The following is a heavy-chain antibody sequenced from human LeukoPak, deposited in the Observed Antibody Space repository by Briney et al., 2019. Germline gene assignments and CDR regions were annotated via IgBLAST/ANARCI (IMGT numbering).Heavy chain of an antibody. D-gene: IGHD3-22*01. CDR1: GSTFSTYW. Sequence: GGSLRLSCAASGSTFSTYWMHWVRQAPGKGLVWVSRIKSDGSTNYADSVKGRFTISRDNAKNTVSLQMNSLRPEDTGVYYCARAPSEIGGYYPEYFRHWGQGTLVAVSS. J-gene: IGHJ1*01. V-gene: IGHV3-74*01. CDR2: IKSDGST. CDR3: ARAPSEIGGYYPEYFRH.